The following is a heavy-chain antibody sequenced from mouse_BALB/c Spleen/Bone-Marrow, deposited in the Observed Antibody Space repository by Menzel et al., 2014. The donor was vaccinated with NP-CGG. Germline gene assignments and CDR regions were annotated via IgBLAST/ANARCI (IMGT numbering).Heavy chain of an antibody. CDR1: GYAFSTYW. CDR2: IYPGNGNA. D-gene: IGHD2-1*01. CDR3: SRGGNYGTY. V-gene: IGHV1-80*01. Sequence: QVQLQQSGAELVRPGSSVKISCKASGYAFSTYWMNWVKQRPGQGLEWIGQIYPGNGNADYNGKFKDKATLTADKSSRTAYMHLSSLTSEDPAVYFCSRGGNYGTYWGQGTLVTVSA. J-gene: IGHJ3*01.